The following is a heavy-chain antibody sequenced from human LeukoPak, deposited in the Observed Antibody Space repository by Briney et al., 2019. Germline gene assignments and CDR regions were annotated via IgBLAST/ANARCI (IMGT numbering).Heavy chain of an antibody. D-gene: IGHD1-26*01. CDR1: GFTFSSYA. J-gene: IGHJ6*03. V-gene: IGHV3-23*01. CDR3: AKDGQVGAPNDYYYYYQYMDV. CDR2: IGGSGGRGGAI. Sequence: GGSLRLSCVASGFTFSSYAMTWVRQAPGKGLEWVSVIGGSGGRGGAIYYADSVQGRFTISRDNSQSTLYLQMDSLRAEDTAIYYCAKDGQVGAPNDYYYYYQYMDVWGTGIMVTVSS.